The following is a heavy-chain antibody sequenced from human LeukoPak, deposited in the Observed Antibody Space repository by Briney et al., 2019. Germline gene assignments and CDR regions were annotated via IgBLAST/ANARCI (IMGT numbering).Heavy chain of an antibody. CDR1: GFTFSSYS. CDR2: ISSSSSTI. J-gene: IGHJ6*03. D-gene: IGHD3-3*01. V-gene: IGHV3-48*01. CDR3: ARDKRFLEWLNWDYYYYYYMDV. Sequence: GGSLRLSCAASGFTFSSYSMNWVRQAPGKGLEWVSYISSSSSTIYYADSVKGRFTISRDNAKNSLYLQMNSLRAEDTAVYYCARDKRFLEWLNWDYYYYYYMDVWGKGTTVTVSS.